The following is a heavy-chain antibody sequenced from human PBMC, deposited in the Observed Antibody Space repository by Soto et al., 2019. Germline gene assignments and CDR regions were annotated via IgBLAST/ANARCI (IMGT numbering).Heavy chain of an antibody. CDR3: ARGSSSYYYYGMDV. CDR2: IYYSGST. CDR1: GGSVRSYY. J-gene: IGHJ6*02. V-gene: IGHV4-59*02. D-gene: IGHD6-6*01. Sequence: SETLSLTSTVSGGSVRSYYWSWIRQHPGKGLEWVGYIYYSGSTNYNPSLKSRVTISLDTSKNQFSLKLSSVTAADTAVYYCARGSSSYYYYGMDVWGQGTTVTVSS.